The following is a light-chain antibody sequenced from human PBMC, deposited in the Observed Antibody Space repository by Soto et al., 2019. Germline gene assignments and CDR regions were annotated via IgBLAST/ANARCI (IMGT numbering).Light chain of an antibody. V-gene: IGLV2-8*01. Sequence: QSVLTQPPSASGSPGQSVTISCTGTSSDVGGSDYVSWYQQDPGKAPKLIIYEVTKRPAGVPDRFSGSKSGNTASLTVSGLQADDESYYYCSSFARGDNPHVLFGGGTQPDRP. CDR1: SSDVGGSDY. J-gene: IGLJ2*01. CDR2: EVT. CDR3: SSFARGDNPHVL.